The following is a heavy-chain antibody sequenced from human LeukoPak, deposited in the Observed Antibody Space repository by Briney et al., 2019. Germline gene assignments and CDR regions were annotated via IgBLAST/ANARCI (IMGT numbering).Heavy chain of an antibody. CDR2: ISYDGSNE. CDR1: GFTFSSYG. Sequence: PGGSLRLSCAASGFTFSSYGMHWVRQAPGRGLEWVAVISYDGSNEYFADSVKGRFTVSRDNSKNTLYLQMNSLKTEDTAVYYCTRHFFSSGWAWGQGTLVTVSS. D-gene: IGHD6-19*01. CDR3: TRHFFSSGWA. V-gene: IGHV3-30*03. J-gene: IGHJ5*02.